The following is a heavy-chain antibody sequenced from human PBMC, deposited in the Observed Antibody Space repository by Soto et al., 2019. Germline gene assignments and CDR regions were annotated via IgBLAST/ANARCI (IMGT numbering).Heavy chain of an antibody. CDR2: ISGSGGST. Sequence: PGWSMGLSCASCVLRFNSYAMGWVRKNPGKGLEWVSAISGSGGSTYYADSVKGRFTISRDNSKNTLYLQMNSLRAEDTAVYYCAKDTYKTKYYFDYWGQGTLVTVSS. V-gene: IGHV3-23*01. CDR3: AKDTYKTKYYFDY. D-gene: IGHD3-10*01. CDR1: VLRFNSYA. J-gene: IGHJ4*02.